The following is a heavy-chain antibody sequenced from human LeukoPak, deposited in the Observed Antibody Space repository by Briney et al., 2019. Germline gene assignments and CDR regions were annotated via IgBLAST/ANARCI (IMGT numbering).Heavy chain of an antibody. Sequence: SETLSLTCAVHGGSFSNYYWSWIRQPPGRGLEWIGEINDSGRTNYNPSLMSRVTVSVDTSKNQFSRRLTSVTATDTAVYYCARRWNYGRNYYIDVWGNGATVSVSS. CDR1: GGSFSNYY. D-gene: IGHD1-7*01. CDR3: ARRWNYGRNYYIDV. V-gene: IGHV4-34*01. J-gene: IGHJ6*03. CDR2: INDSGRT.